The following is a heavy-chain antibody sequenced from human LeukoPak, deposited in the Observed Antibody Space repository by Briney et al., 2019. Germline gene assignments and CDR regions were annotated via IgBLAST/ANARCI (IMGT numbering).Heavy chain of an antibody. CDR2: IYPDDSDT. Sequence: GESLKISCQASGYTFTSYWIGWVRQMPGKGLECMGIIYPDDSDTTFSPSFQGQVTISADKSFSTAYLQWSSLKASDTTIYYCARLGGDTYYFGSASYPNWYFDLWGRGTLVTVSS. D-gene: IGHD3-10*01. CDR3: ARLGGDTYYFGSASYPNWYFDL. CDR1: GYTFTSYW. V-gene: IGHV5-51*01. J-gene: IGHJ2*01.